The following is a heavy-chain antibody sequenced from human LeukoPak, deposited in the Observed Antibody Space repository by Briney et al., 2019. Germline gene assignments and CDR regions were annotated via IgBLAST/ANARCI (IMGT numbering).Heavy chain of an antibody. V-gene: IGHV3-23*01. J-gene: IGHJ4*02. CDR1: GFTFSSYG. CDR2: ISGSGGST. CDR3: AKDPLVMGFGEVVDY. Sequence: GGSLRLSCAASGFTFSSYGMSWVRQAPGKGLEWVSAISGSGGSTYYADSVKGRFTISRDNSKNTLYLQMNSLRAEDTAVYYCAKDPLVMGFGEVVDYWGQGTLVTVSS. D-gene: IGHD3-10*01.